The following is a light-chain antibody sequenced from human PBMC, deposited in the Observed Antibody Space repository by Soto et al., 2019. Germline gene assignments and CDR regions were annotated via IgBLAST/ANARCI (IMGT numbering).Light chain of an antibody. CDR3: RQYYSYPWT. Sequence: AIRMTQSPSSLSASPGDRVTITCRVSQGISSYLAWYQQKPGKAPKLLIYAAATLQSGVPSRFSGSGSGTDFTLTISCLQSEDFATYYCRQYYSYPWTFGQGTKVDIK. CDR1: QGISSY. CDR2: AAA. J-gene: IGKJ1*01. V-gene: IGKV1-8*01.